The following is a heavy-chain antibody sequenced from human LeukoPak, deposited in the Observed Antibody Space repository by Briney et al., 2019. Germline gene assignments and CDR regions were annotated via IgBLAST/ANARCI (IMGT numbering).Heavy chain of an antibody. CDR3: ARGTGGWYFDL. CDR1: GGSISSYY. Sequence: ETLSLTCTVSGGSISSYYWSWIRQPPGKGLEWIGYIYYSGSTNYNPSLKSRVTLSIDTSKNQFSLKLTSVTAADTAVYYCARGTGGWYFDLWGRGTLVTVSS. CDR2: IYYSGST. V-gene: IGHV4-59*01. J-gene: IGHJ2*01. D-gene: IGHD3-16*01.